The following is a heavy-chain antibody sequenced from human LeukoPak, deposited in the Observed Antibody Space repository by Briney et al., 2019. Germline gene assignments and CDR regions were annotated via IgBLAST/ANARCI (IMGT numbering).Heavy chain of an antibody. CDR1: GYTFTAYY. J-gene: IGHJ4*02. V-gene: IGHV1-46*01. CDR3: ARDKKAYRIAAQNVDY. D-gene: IGHD6-6*01. Sequence: GASVKVSCKASGYTFTAYYMHWVRQAPGQGLEWMGIINPSGGSTSYAQTFQGRVTMTTDTSTSTAYMELRSLRSDDTAVYYCARDKKAYRIAAQNVDYWGQGTLVTVSS. CDR2: INPSGGST.